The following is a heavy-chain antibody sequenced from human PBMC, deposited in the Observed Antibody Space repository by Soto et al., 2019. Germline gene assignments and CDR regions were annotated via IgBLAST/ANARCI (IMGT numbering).Heavy chain of an antibody. Sequence: EVQLVESGGGLVQPGGSLRLSCAASGFTLSGHWMHWVRQAPGKGPVWVSRINSGGSSTSHADSERGRFTISRDNARNTLYLQMNSLRAEDTAVYYCARGGMYSYDPFDYWGQGTLVTVSS. V-gene: IGHV3-74*01. CDR3: ARGGMYSYDPFDY. J-gene: IGHJ4*02. D-gene: IGHD5-18*01. CDR2: INSGGSST. CDR1: GFTLSGHW.